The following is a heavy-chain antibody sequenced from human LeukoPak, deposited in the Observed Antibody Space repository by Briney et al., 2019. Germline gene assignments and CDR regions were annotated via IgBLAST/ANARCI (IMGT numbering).Heavy chain of an antibody. D-gene: IGHD2-15*01. J-gene: IGHJ4*02. V-gene: IGHV1-2*02. Sequence: ASVKVSCKASGYTFTAYYMHWVRQAPGQGLEWMGWIDSKNGDTKYAQKFQSRLTITRDTSIGIAYMELRSLISDDTAVYYCASEAYCSGGRCFVQSVASWGQGTPVTVSS. CDR3: ASEAYCSGGRCFVQSVAS. CDR1: GYTFTAYY. CDR2: IDSKNGDT.